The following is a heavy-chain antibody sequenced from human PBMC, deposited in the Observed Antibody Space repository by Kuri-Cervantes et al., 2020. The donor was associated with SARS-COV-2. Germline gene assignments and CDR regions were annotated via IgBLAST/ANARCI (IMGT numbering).Heavy chain of an antibody. Sequence: GESLKISCAASGFTFSSYSMNWVRQAPGKGLEWVSSISSSSSYIYYADSVKGRFTISRDNAKNSLYLQMNSLRAEDTAAYYCARDLTDIVVVPAAPAGDAFDIWGQGTMVTVSS. V-gene: IGHV3-21*01. CDR3: ARDLTDIVVVPAAPAGDAFDI. CDR1: GFTFSSYS. CDR2: ISSSSSYI. J-gene: IGHJ3*02. D-gene: IGHD2-2*01.